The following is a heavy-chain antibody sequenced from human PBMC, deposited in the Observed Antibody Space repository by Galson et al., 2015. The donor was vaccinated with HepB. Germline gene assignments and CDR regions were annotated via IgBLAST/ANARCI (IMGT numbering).Heavy chain of an antibody. V-gene: IGHV3-7*03. CDR2: INQDGSEK. Sequence: SLRLSCAASGFTFSSYWMNWVRQAPGKGLEWVANINQDGSEKYYVDSVKGRFTISRDNAKNSLYLQMNSLRAEDTAVYYCSRDNWLGGSYYYYYYGMDVWGQGTTVTVSS. CDR3: SRDNWLGGSYYYYYYGMDV. CDR1: GFTFSSYW. D-gene: IGHD1-26*01. J-gene: IGHJ6*02.